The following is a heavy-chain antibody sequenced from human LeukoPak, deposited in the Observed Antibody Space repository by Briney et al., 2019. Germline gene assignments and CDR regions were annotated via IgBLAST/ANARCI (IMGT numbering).Heavy chain of an antibody. D-gene: IGHD5-18*01. Sequence: ASVKVSCKASGGTFSSYAISWVRQAPGQGLEWMGGIIPIFGTANYAQKFQGRVTITADESTSTAYMELSSLRSEDTAVCYCARGDTAMVTYISYWGQGTLVTVSS. CDR2: IIPIFGTA. J-gene: IGHJ4*02. CDR3: ARGDTAMVTYISY. CDR1: GGTFSSYA. V-gene: IGHV1-69*13.